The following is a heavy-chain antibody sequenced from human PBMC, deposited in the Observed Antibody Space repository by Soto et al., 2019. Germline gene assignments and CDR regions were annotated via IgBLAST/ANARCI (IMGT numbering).Heavy chain of an antibody. CDR1: GYTFTSYY. CDR3: AKSRETYYFDY. D-gene: IGHD1-26*01. J-gene: IGHJ4*02. CDR2: INPSGGST. V-gene: IGHV1-46*03. Sequence: QVQLVQSGAEVKKPGASVKVACKASGYTFTSYYMHWVRQAPGQGLEWMGIINPSGGSTSYAQKFQGRVTMTRDTSTSTVYMELSSLRSEDTAVYYCAKSRETYYFDYWGQGTLVTVSS.